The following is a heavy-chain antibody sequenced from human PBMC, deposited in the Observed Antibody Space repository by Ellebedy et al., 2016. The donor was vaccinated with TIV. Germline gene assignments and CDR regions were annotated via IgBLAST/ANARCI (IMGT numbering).Heavy chain of an antibody. J-gene: IGHJ6*03. V-gene: IGHV1-8*01. CDR1: GYTFTSYD. CDR3: ARVFGYCSSTSCYGYYYYMDV. Sequence: ASVKVSXKASGYTFTSYDINWVRQATGQGLEWMGWMNPNSGNTGYAQKFQGRVTMTRNTSISTAYMELSSLRSEDTAVYYCARVFGYCSSTSCYGYYYYMDVWGKGTTVTVSS. CDR2: MNPNSGNT. D-gene: IGHD2-2*03.